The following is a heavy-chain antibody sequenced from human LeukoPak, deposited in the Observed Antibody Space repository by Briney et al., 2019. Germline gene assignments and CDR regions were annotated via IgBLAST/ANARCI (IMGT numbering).Heavy chain of an antibody. Sequence: GGSLRLSCAASGFTFSDYYMSWIRQAPGKGLEWVLYIGNSGSTIYYADAVKGRFTISRDNAKNSLYLQMNSLRVEDTAVYYCARWYGDDGIDFYYMDVWGKGTTVTVSS. CDR1: GFTFSDYY. CDR2: IGNSGSTI. J-gene: IGHJ6*03. CDR3: ARWYGDDGIDFYYMDV. V-gene: IGHV3-11*01. D-gene: IGHD4-17*01.